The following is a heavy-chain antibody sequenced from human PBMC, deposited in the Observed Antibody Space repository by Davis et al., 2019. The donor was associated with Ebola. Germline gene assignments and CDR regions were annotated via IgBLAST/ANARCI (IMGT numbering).Heavy chain of an antibody. CDR1: GFTFSTYS. J-gene: IGHJ5*02. CDR2: ISSTSSTI. D-gene: IGHD6-19*01. Sequence: GGSLRLSCAASGFTFSTYSMNWVRQAPGKGLEWVSYISSTSSTIYYAESVKGRFTISRDNAKNSLYLQMNSLRAEDTAVYYCARDRDPQQWLVQPWVDPWGQGTLVTVSS. V-gene: IGHV3-48*01. CDR3: ARDRDPQQWLVQPWVDP.